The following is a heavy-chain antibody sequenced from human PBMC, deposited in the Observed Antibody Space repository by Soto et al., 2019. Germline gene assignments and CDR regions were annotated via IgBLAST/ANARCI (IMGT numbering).Heavy chain of an antibody. CDR1: GFTFSSYG. CDR3: ARAGYSYGPYYYGMDV. V-gene: IGHV3-33*01. Sequence: QVQLVESGGGVVQPGRSLRLSCAASGFTFSSYGMHWVRQAPDKGLEWVAVIWYDGSNKYYADSVKGRFTISRDNSKNTLYLQMNSLRAEDTAVYYCARAGYSYGPYYYGMDVWGQGTTVTVSS. D-gene: IGHD5-18*01. J-gene: IGHJ6*02. CDR2: IWYDGSNK.